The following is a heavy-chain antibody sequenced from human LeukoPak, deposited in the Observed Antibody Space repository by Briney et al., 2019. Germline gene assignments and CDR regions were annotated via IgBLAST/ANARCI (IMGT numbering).Heavy chain of an antibody. V-gene: IGHV3-21*04. CDR1: GFTFSSYS. Sequence: GGSLRLSCAASGFTFSSYSMNWVRQAPGKGLEWVSSISSGSSYIYYADSVKGRFTISRDNSKNTLYLQMNSLRAEDTAVYYCAKDRLPIAVGYRSEYYFDYWGQGTLVTVSS. CDR2: ISSGSSYI. D-gene: IGHD6-19*01. J-gene: IGHJ4*02. CDR3: AKDRLPIAVGYRSEYYFDY.